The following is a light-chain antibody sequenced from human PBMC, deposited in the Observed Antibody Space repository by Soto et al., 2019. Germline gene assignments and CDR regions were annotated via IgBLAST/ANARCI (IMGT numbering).Light chain of an antibody. CDR3: HHYNSYPWT. J-gene: IGKJ1*01. CDR2: EAS. Sequence: DIQMTQSPSTLSASIGDRVTITCRASETVNSWLAWYQQKPGKAPELLIYEASNLQSGVPSRFSGSRSGTEFTLSISDLQPEDFATYDGHHYNSYPWTFGQGTKV. V-gene: IGKV1-5*03. CDR1: ETVNSW.